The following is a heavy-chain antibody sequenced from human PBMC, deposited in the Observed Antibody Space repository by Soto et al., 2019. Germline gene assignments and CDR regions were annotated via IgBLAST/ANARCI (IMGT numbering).Heavy chain of an antibody. D-gene: IGHD5-18*01. V-gene: IGHV3-23*01. CDR3: AEARGYSYGSADFDY. J-gene: IGHJ4*02. CDR1: VLTFSSYA. CDR2: ISGSGGST. Sequence: RSRRLAGSASVLTFSSYAMRWVRQAPGKGLEWVSAISGSGGSTYYADSVKGRFTISRDNSKNTLYLQMNSLRAEDTAVYYCAEARGYSYGSADFDYWGQGTLVTVS.